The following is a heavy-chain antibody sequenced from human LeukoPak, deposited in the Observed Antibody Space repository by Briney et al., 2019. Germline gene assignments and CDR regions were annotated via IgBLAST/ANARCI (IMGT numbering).Heavy chain of an antibody. J-gene: IGHJ4*02. CDR1: GFTFSNYA. CDR3: APLAVAGPDFDH. CDR2: ITGSGDNT. D-gene: IGHD6-19*01. V-gene: IGHV3-23*01. Sequence: GGSLRLSCAASGFTFSNYAMRWVRQAPGKRLECVSRITGSGDNTYYADSVKGRFTISRDNSKNTLHLQMNSLRAEDTAVYYCAPLAVAGPDFDHWGQGTLVTVSS.